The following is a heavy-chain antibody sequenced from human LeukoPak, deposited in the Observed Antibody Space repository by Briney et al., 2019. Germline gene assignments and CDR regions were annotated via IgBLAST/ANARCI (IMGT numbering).Heavy chain of an antibody. J-gene: IGHJ4*02. V-gene: IGHV4-34*01. CDR2: INHSGST. D-gene: IGHD4-17*01. CDR3: ASSTVTTPFDY. CDR1: GGSFSGYY. Sequence: SETLSLTYAVYGGSFSGYYWSWIRQPPGKGLEWIGEINHSGSTNYDPSLKSRVTISVDTSKNQFSLKLSSVTAADTAVYYCASSTVTTPFDYWGQGTLVTVSS.